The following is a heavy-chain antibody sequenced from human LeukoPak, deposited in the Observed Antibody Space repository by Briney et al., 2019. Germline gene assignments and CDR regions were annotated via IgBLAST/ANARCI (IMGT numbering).Heavy chain of an antibody. CDR2: IYTSGST. V-gene: IGHV4-4*07. CDR3: ARDSSEGKRAAAASFDY. D-gene: IGHD6-13*01. Sequence: SETLSLTCTVSRGSISSYYWSWIRQPAGKGLEWIGRIYTSGSTNYNPSLKSRFTMSVETSKNPFSLKLSSVTAADTAVYYCARDSSEGKRAAAASFDYWGQGTLVTVSS. J-gene: IGHJ4*02. CDR1: RGSISSYY.